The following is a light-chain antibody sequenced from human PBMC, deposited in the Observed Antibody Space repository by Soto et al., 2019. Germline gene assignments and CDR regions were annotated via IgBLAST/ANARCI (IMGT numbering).Light chain of an antibody. CDR2: KAS. CDR3: QQYNSYPIT. CDR1: QSISSW. V-gene: IGKV1-5*03. J-gene: IGKJ5*01. Sequence: DIEMTQSPSTLSVSVGDRVTLTCRASQSISSWLAWYQQKPGKAPKLLIYKASSLESGVPSRFSGSGSGTEFTLTISSLQPDDFATYYCQQYNSYPITFGQGTRVEIK.